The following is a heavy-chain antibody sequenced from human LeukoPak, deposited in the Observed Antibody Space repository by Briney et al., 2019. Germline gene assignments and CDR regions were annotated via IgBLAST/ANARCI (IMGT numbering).Heavy chain of an antibody. Sequence: GGSLRLSCAASGFTFSNDVMSWVRQAPGKGPEWVSSIDGGGGGTDYADSVRGRFTISRDNFKNTSYLQMNSLRADDTAVYCCARRIGGTKDYWGQGAQVTVSS. CDR3: ARRIGGTKDY. CDR1: GFTFSNDV. D-gene: IGHD3-3*01. J-gene: IGHJ4*02. CDR2: IDGGGGGT. V-gene: IGHV3-23*01.